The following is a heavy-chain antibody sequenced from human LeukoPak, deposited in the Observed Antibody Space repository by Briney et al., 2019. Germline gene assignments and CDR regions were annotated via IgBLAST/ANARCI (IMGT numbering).Heavy chain of an antibody. V-gene: IGHV4-38-2*01. CDR3: ARSSNWFDP. CDR1: GYSISSGYY. D-gene: IGHD6-6*01. J-gene: IGHJ5*02. CDR2: IYHSGST. Sequence: PSETLSLTCAVSGYSISSGYYWGWIRQPPGKGLEWIGSIYHSGSTYYNPSFKSRVTISVDTSKNQFSLKLSSVTAADTAVYYCARSSNWFDPWGQGTLVTVSS.